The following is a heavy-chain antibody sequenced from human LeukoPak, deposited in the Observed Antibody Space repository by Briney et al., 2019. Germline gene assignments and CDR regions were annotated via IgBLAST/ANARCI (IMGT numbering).Heavy chain of an antibody. J-gene: IGHJ4*02. CDR2: ISSSASML. D-gene: IGHD5-12*01. Sequence: QPGGSLRLSCAASGFTLSSYEMNWVRQAPGKGLEWVSYISSSASMLYYADSVKGRFTISRDNAKNSLYLQMNSLRAEDTAVYYCATWDFVDIVATTHFDYWGQGTLVTVSS. CDR3: ATWDFVDIVATTHFDY. V-gene: IGHV3-48*03. CDR1: GFTLSSYE.